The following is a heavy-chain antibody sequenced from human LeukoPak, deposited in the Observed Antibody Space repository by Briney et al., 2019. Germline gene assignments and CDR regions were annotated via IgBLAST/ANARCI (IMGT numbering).Heavy chain of an antibody. CDR1: GFTFDDYA. V-gene: IGHV3-43*02. CDR3: AKEGRLRFLEWALYKDYFDY. CDR2: ISGDGGST. D-gene: IGHD3-3*01. Sequence: PGESLRLSCAASGFTFDDYAMHWVRQAPGKGLEWVSLISGDGGSTYYADSVKGRFTISRDNSKNSLYLQMNSLRTEDTALYYCAKEGRLRFLEWALYKDYFDYWGQGTLVTVSS. J-gene: IGHJ4*02.